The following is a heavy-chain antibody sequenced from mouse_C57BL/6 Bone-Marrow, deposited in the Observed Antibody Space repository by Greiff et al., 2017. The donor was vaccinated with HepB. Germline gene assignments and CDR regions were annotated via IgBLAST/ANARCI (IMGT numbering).Heavy chain of an antibody. CDR3: ARGATVVAPFDY. J-gene: IGHJ2*01. V-gene: IGHV5-12*01. Sequence: EVHLVESGGGLVQPGGSLKLSCAASGFTFSDYYMYWVRQTPEKRLEWVAYISNGGGSTYYPDTVKGRFTISRDNAKNTLYLQMSRLKSEDTAMYYCARGATVVAPFDYWGQGTTLTVSS. CDR2: ISNGGGST. CDR1: GFTFSDYY. D-gene: IGHD1-1*01.